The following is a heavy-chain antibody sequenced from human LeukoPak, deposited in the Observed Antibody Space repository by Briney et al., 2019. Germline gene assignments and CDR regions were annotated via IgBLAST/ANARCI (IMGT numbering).Heavy chain of an antibody. J-gene: IGHJ5*02. CDR2: IHHSGST. V-gene: IGHV4-31*03. CDR3: ASYGSGSYRFDP. CDR1: GGSISSGNYY. Sequence: PSQTLSLTCTVSGGSISSGNYYWSWIRQHPGKGLEWIGYIHHSGSTYYNPSLKSRVIISVDTSKNQFSLKLNSVTAADTAVYYCASYGSGSYRFDPWGQGTLVTVSS. D-gene: IGHD3-10*01.